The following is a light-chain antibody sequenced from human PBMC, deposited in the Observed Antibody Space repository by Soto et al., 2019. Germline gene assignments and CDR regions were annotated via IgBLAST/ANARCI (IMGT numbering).Light chain of an antibody. CDR3: SSFTSTTTLYV. CDR1: SNNY. J-gene: IGLJ1*01. Sequence: QSVLAQPASVSGSPGQSITISCTGTSNNYVSWYQHHPGKAPELIIYEVSNRPSKISDRFSGSKSGSTASLTISGLQAEDEATYYCSSFTSTTTLYVFGAGTKVTVL. V-gene: IGLV2-14*01. CDR2: EVS.